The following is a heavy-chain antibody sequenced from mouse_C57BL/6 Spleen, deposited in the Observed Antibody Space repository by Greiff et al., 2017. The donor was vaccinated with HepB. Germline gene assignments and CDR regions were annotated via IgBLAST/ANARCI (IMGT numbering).Heavy chain of an antibody. J-gene: IGHJ1*03. D-gene: IGHD2-4*01. CDR2: IHPNSGST. CDR3: ARGKFYDYDWYFDV. V-gene: IGHV1-64*01. Sequence: QVQLQQPGAELVKPGASVKLSCKASGYTFTSYWMHWVKQRPGQGLEWIGMIHPNSGSTNYNEKFKSKATLTVDKSSSTAYMQLSSLTSEDSAVYYCARGKFYDYDWYFDVWGTGTTVTVSS. CDR1: GYTFTSYW.